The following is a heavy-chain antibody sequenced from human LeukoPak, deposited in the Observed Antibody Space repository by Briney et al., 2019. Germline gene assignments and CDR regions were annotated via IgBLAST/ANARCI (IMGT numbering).Heavy chain of an antibody. CDR3: ARVPHSVTVVEVFLHYIDY. CDR1: GYSISSGYC. V-gene: IGHV4-38-2*02. D-gene: IGHD2-15*01. J-gene: IGHJ4*02. CDR2: IDHSGST. Sequence: SETLSLTCTVSGYSISSGYCWGWIRQPPGKGLEWIGSIDHSGSTYYNPSLKSRVTISVDTSKNQFSLKLSSVTAADTAVYYCARVPHSVTVVEVFLHYIDYWGQGTLVTVSS.